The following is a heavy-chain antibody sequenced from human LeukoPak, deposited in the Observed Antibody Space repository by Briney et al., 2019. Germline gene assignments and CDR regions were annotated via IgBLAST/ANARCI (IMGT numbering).Heavy chain of an antibody. CDR3: ANVGYSSSLGWFDP. Sequence: SGGSLRLSCAASGFTFSSYAMSWVRQAPGRGLEWVSAISGSGDSTYYGDSVKGRFTISRDNSKNTLYLQMNSLRAEDTAVYYCANVGYSSSLGWFDPWGQGTLITVSS. J-gene: IGHJ5*02. V-gene: IGHV3-23*01. CDR2: ISGSGDST. D-gene: IGHD6-13*01. CDR1: GFTFSSYA.